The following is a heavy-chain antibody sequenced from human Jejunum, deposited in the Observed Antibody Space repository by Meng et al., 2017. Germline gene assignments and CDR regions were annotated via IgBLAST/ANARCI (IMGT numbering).Heavy chain of an antibody. CDR2: IYSGGNT. D-gene: IGHD5-24*01. CDR3: ARENPARGNTYGYNYFDY. Sequence: GESLKISCSASGFTVTTHYMNWVRQAPGKGLEWVSVIYSGGNTNYADSVKGRFTVYRDTSKNTVYLQMNSLRAGDTVVYYCARENPARGNTYGYNYFDYWGQGTLVTVSS. J-gene: IGHJ4*02. CDR1: GFTVTTHY. V-gene: IGHV3-53*01.